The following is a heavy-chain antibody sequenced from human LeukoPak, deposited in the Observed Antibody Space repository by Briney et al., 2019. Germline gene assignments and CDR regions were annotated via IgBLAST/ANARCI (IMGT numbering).Heavy chain of an antibody. CDR2: INWNGGST. J-gene: IGHJ4*02. D-gene: IGHD6-19*01. CDR3: ARSGGVQQWLAHSDY. CDR1: GFTFDDYG. Sequence: GGSLRLSCAASGFTFDDYGMSWVRQAPGKGLEWVSGINWNGGSTGYADSVKGRFTISRDNAKNSLYLQMNSLRAEDTALYYCARSGGVQQWLAHSDYWGQGTLVTVSS. V-gene: IGHV3-20*04.